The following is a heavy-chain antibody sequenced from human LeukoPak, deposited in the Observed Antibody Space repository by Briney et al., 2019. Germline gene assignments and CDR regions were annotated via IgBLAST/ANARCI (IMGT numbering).Heavy chain of an antibody. V-gene: IGHV3-66*01. CDR3: ARSIVVVTDHYFDY. J-gene: IGHJ4*02. Sequence: PGGSLRLSCAAPGFTVSSNYMSWVRQAPGKGLEWVSVIYSGGSTYYADSVKGRFTISRDNSKNTLYLQMNSLRAEDTAVYYCARSIVVVTDHYFDYWGQGTLVTVSS. CDR1: GFTVSSNY. D-gene: IGHD3-22*01. CDR2: IYSGGST.